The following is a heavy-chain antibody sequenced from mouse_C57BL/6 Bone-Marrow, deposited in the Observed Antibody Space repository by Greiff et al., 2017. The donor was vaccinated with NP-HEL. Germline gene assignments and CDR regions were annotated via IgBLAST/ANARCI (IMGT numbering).Heavy chain of an antibody. CDR1: GFTFSSYG. V-gene: IGHV5-6*02. CDR2: ISSGGSYT. Sequence: EVMLVESGGDLVKPGGSLKLSCAASGFTFSSYGMSWVRQTPDKRLEWVATISSGGSYTYYPDSVKGRFPISRDNAKNTLYLQMSSLKSEDTAMYYCARRGYPAWFAYWGQGTLVTVSA. D-gene: IGHD2-2*01. J-gene: IGHJ3*01. CDR3: ARRGYPAWFAY.